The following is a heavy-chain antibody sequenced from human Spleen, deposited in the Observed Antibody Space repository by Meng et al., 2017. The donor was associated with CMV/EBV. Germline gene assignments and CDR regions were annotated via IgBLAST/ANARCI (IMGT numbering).Heavy chain of an antibody. J-gene: IGHJ4*02. V-gene: IGHV4-34*01. CDR2: INHSGST. D-gene: IGHD3-10*01. CDR1: GGAFSAYY. Sequence: SETLSLTCAVSGGAFSAYYWSWIRQPPGKGLEWIGEINHSGSTNYNPSLKSRVTISVDTSKNQFSLKLSSVTAADTAVYYCARAAGYYYGSGSYYTLPTFDYWGQGTLVTVSS. CDR3: ARAAGYYYGSGSYYTLPTFDY.